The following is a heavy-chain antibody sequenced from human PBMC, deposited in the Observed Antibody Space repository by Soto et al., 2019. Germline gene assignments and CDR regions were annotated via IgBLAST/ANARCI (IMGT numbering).Heavy chain of an antibody. CDR3: ARQKIGYCSGGSCYADFDY. D-gene: IGHD2-15*01. CDR2: IYYSGST. Sequence: QVQLQESGPGLVKPSQTLSLTCTVSGGSISSGGYYWSWIRQHPGKGLEWIGYIYYSGSTYYNPSLNSRVTISVDTSKNQFSLKLSSVTAADTAVYYRARQKIGYCSGGSCYADFDYWGQGTLVTASS. V-gene: IGHV4-31*03. J-gene: IGHJ4*02. CDR1: GGSISSGGYY.